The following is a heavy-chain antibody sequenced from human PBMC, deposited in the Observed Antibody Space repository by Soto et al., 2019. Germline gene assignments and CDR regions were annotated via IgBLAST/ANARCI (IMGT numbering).Heavy chain of an antibody. D-gene: IGHD3-10*01. CDR3: ARCEKGRQLHY. V-gene: IGHV4-34*04. Sequence: QVQLQQWGAGLLRPAETLSVTCDIYGGSFRGYYWNWVRQPPGKGLEWMGEINLSGRTDNNEGLKNPSTISVYKAKNQVPLNRKADTAADTGVYYGARCEKGRQLHYRGHG. CDR2: INLSGRT. J-gene: IGHJ4*01. CDR1: GGSFRGYY.